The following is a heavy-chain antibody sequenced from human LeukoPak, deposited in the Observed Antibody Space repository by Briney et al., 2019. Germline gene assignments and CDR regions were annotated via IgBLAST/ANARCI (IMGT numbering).Heavy chain of an antibody. CDR1: GFTFSDYY. J-gene: IGHJ4*02. CDR3: ARSGPAKVPRADY. V-gene: IGHV3-11*01. Sequence: GXSXRLSCXASGFTFSDYYMSWIRQAPGKGLEWVSYISSSGSTIYYADSVKGRFTISRDNAKNSLYLQMNSLRAEDTAVYYCARSGPAKVPRADYWGQGTLVTVSS. CDR2: ISSSGSTI. D-gene: IGHD4/OR15-4a*01.